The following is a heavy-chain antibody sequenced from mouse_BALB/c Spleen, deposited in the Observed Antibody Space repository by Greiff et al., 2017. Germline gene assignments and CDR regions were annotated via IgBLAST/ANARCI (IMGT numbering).Heavy chain of an antibody. V-gene: IGHV5-17*02. CDR1: GFTFSSFG. D-gene: IGHD2-14*01. CDR3: ARAYYRYD. Sequence: VQLKESGGGLVQPGGSRKLSCAASGFTFSSFGMHWVRQAPEKGLEWVAYISSGSSTIYYADTVKGRFTISRDNPKNTLFLQMTSLRSEDTAMYYCARAYYRYDWGQGTLVTVSA. CDR2: ISSGSSTI. J-gene: IGHJ3*01.